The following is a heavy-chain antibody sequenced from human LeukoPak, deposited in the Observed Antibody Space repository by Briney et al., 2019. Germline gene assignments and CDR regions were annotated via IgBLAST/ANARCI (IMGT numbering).Heavy chain of an antibody. Sequence: GGSLRLSCAASGFTFDDYAMHWVRQAPGKGLEWVSGISTSGDRTYYADSVKGRFTISRDNSKNTLCLQMNSLRAEDTAEYYCARSAVGTSCCTAVDYWGQGTLVTVSS. J-gene: IGHJ4*02. V-gene: IGHV3-23*01. CDR2: ISTSGDRT. D-gene: IGHD1-26*01. CDR3: ARSAVGTSCCTAVDY. CDR1: GFTFDDYA.